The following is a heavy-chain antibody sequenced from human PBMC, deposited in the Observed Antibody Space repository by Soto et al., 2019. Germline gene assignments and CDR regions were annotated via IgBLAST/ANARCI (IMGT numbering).Heavy chain of an antibody. J-gene: IGHJ4*01. CDR2: IYYSGST. V-gene: IGHV4-39*01. D-gene: IGHD3-9*01. CDR3: ARLEGLATISYYFDY. Sequence: SETLSLTCTVSGGSVSSSNYYWGWIRQSPGKGLEWIGSIYYSGSTYYNPSLESRVTISVDKSKNQFSLKVISVTAADTAVYYCARLEGLATISYYFDYWGHGTLVTVSS. CDR1: GGSVSSSNYY.